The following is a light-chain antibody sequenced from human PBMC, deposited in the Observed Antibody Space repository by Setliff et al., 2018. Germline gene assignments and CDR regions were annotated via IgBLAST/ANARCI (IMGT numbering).Light chain of an antibody. Sequence: QSVLTQPPSASGSPGQSVTLSCTGTSSDVGAYKYVSWYQQHAGGGPKLIIYEVTKRPSGVPDRFSGSRSGNTASLTVSGLQADDEADYYCASYAGNNNLIFGGGTKVTVL. CDR2: EVT. J-gene: IGLJ2*01. CDR1: SSDVGAYKY. CDR3: ASYAGNNNLI. V-gene: IGLV2-8*01.